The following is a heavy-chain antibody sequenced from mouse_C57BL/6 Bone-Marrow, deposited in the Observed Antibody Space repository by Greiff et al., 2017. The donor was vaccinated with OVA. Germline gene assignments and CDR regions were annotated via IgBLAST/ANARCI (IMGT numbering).Heavy chain of an antibody. D-gene: IGHD1-1*01. V-gene: IGHV5-6*01. Sequence: DVQLVESGGDLVKPGGSLKLSCAASGFTFSSYGMSWVRQTPDKRLEWVATISSGGSYTYYPDSVKGRFTISRDNAKNTLYLQMSSLKSEDTAMYYCARPVPYYYAMDYWGQGTSVTVSS. CDR2: ISSGGSYT. J-gene: IGHJ4*01. CDR1: GFTFSSYG. CDR3: ARPVPYYYAMDY.